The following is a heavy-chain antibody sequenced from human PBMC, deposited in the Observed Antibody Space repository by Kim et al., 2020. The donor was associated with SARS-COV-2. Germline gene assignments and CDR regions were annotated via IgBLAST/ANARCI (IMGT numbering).Heavy chain of an antibody. D-gene: IGHD3-16*01. J-gene: IGHJ4*02. V-gene: IGHV1-46*01. CDR3: ARGGGAGVGGIDY. Sequence: DQRFQGGVTMTRDPSTSTVYMELSSLRSEDTAVYYCARGGGAGVGGIDYWGQGTLVTVSS.